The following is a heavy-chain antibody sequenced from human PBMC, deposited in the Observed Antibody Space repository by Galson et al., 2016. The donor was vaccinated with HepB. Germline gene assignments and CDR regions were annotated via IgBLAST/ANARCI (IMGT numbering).Heavy chain of an antibody. CDR3: ARAMGGSYDF. D-gene: IGHD1-26*01. V-gene: IGHV3-7*01. J-gene: IGHJ4*02. Sequence: LRLSCAASGFIFRNYWMTWVRQAPGKGLEWVAHINRDGSEKYYMHSVRGRLTLSRDSAKNLVFLQMNSLRAEDTAVYHCARAMGGSYDFWGQGILVTVSS. CDR2: INRDGSEK. CDR1: GFIFRNYW.